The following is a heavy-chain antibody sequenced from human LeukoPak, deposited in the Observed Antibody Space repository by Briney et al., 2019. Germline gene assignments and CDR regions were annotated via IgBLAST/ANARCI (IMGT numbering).Heavy chain of an antibody. CDR1: GFTVGDYA. CDR2: IRSKAYGGTT. Sequence: GGSLRLSCTASGFTVGDYAMSWFRQAPGKGLEWVGFIRSKAYGGTTEYAASVKGRFTISRDDSKSIAYLQMNSLKTEDTAVYYCTRGSGITMIVAGGQGTLVTVSS. CDR3: TRGSGITMIVA. V-gene: IGHV3-49*03. D-gene: IGHD3-22*01. J-gene: IGHJ4*02.